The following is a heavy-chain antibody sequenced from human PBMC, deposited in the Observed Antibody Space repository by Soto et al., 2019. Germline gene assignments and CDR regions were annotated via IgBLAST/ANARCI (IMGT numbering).Heavy chain of an antibody. CDR1: GGSFSGYY. J-gene: IGHJ4*02. CDR3: ASYVIFTGYYRAFDY. Sequence: SETLSLTCAVYGGSFSGYYWSWIRQPPGKGLEWIGEINHSGSTNYNPSLKSRVTISVDTSKNQFSLKLSSVTAADTAVYYCASYVIFTGYYRAFDYWGQGTLVTVSS. D-gene: IGHD3-9*01. CDR2: INHSGST. V-gene: IGHV4-34*01.